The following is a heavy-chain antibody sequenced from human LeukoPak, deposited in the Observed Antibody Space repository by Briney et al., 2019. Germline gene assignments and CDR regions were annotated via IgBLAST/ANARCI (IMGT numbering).Heavy chain of an antibody. CDR2: ISGTGGRT. J-gene: IGHJ3*02. CDR1: GFTFSNYA. V-gene: IGHV3-23*01. CDR3: ARGVRRRPDAFDI. Sequence: GGSLRLSCAASGFTFSNYAMSWVRQAPGKGLEWVSAISGTGGRTYYADSVKGRFTISRDNSKNTLYLQMNSLRAEDTAVYYCARGVRRRPDAFDIWGQGTMVTVSS. D-gene: IGHD6-25*01.